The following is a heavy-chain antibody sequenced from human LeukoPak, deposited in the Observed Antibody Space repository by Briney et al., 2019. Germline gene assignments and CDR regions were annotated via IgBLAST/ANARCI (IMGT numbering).Heavy chain of an antibody. CDR1: GLTFSSYS. D-gene: IGHD6-13*01. J-gene: IGHJ4*02. V-gene: IGHV3-21*01. CDR2: ISRSSTYI. CDR3: ASHNSSWFQDY. Sequence: GSLRLSCAASGLTFSSYSMNWVRQAPGKGLEWVSSISRSSTYIYYADSVKGRFTISRDNAKNSLYLQMNSLRAEDTAVYYCASHNSSWFQDYWGQGTLVTVSS.